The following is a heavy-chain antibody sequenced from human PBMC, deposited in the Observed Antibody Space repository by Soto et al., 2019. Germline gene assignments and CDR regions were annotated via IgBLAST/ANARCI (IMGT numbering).Heavy chain of an antibody. CDR3: TRSSGLTNWLDP. J-gene: IGHJ5*02. CDR2: TIPLFGTP. D-gene: IGHD6-6*01. V-gene: IGHV1-69*12. CDR1: GVSIKSSS. Sequence: QVQLVQSGAELKKPGSSVKVSCKVSGVSIKSSSITWVRQALGPGLEWMGGTIPLFGTPHYAQKFQGRVTITADESTSTVYMDLSSLRSEDTAVYYCTRSSGLTNWLDPWGQGTLITVSS.